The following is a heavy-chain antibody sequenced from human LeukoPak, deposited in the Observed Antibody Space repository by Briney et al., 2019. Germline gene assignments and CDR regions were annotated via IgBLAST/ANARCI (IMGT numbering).Heavy chain of an antibody. J-gene: IGHJ5*02. V-gene: IGHV2-70*04. CDR1: GFSLSTSGMR. Sequence: SGPTLVNPTQTLTLTCTFSGFSLSTSGMRVSWIRQPPGKALEWLARIDWDDDKFYSTSLKTRLTISKDTSKNQVVLTLTNMDPVDTATYYCAHRRKAVGENWFDPWGQGTLVTVSS. D-gene: IGHD4-17*01. CDR2: IDWDDDK. CDR3: AHRRKAVGENWFDP.